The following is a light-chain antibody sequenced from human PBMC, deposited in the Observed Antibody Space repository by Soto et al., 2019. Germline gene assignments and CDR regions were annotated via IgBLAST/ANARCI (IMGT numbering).Light chain of an antibody. Sequence: DIQMTQSPSTLSASVGYRVTITYRASQSISSWLAWYQQKPGKDPKLLIYDASSLESGVPSRFSGSGSATEFTLTISSLQPEDFATYYCQQYNNYWTFGEGIKVDIK. CDR2: DAS. CDR3: QQYNNYWT. J-gene: IGKJ1*01. V-gene: IGKV1-5*01. CDR1: QSISSW.